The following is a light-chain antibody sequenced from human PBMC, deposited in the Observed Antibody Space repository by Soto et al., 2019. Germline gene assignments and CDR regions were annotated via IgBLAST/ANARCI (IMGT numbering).Light chain of an antibody. CDR2: GAS. V-gene: IGKV3D-15*01. J-gene: IGKJ5*01. Sequence: EIVLTQSPATLALSPGERATLSCRASQSVSSSYLAWYQQKPGQAPRLLIYGASNRATGIPDRFSGSGSGTDFTLTISSLQSEDFAVYYCQQYNNWPIAFGQGTRLEIK. CDR1: QSVSSSY. CDR3: QQYNNWPIA.